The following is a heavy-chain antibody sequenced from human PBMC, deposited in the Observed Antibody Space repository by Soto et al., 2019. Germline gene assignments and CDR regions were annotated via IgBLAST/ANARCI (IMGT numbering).Heavy chain of an antibody. CDR3: ARDSAVVVAATYYYYGMDV. Sequence: SETLSLTCAVSGYSISSGYYWGWIRQPPGKGLEWIGSIYHSGSTYYNPSLKSRVTISVDTSKNQFSLKLSSVTAADTAVHYCARDSAVVVAATYYYYGMDVWGQGTTVTVSS. J-gene: IGHJ6*02. D-gene: IGHD2-15*01. CDR1: GYSISSGYY. CDR2: IYHSGST. V-gene: IGHV4-38-2*02.